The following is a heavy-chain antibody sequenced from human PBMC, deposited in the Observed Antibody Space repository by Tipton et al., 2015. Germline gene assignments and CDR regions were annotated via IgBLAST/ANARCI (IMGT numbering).Heavy chain of an antibody. CDR2: IYYNGNT. V-gene: IGHV4-59*01. CDR3: AGDSFGYYSFDS. D-gene: IGHD5-18*01. J-gene: IGHJ4*02. CDR1: GDSIHKYY. Sequence: TLSLTCTVSGDSIHKYYLTWIRQPPGRGLEWIGYIYYNGNTKYNPSLKGRVTISADTSKNQFSLKLSSVTAADTAVYYCAGDSFGYYSFDSWGPGTLVTVSS.